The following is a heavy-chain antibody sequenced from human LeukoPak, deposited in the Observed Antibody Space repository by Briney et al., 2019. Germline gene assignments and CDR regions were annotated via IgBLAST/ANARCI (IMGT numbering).Heavy chain of an antibody. J-gene: IGHJ6*03. Sequence: PSETLSLTCTVSGGSFSSHYWSWLRQPPGKGLEWIGYINYSGTTNYNPSLKSRVIMSVDTSKNQFSLRLTSVTAADTAVYYCARPAVAASGDYYYMDVWGQGTTVTVSS. D-gene: IGHD6-19*01. CDR1: GGSFSSHY. CDR3: ARPAVAASGDYYYMDV. V-gene: IGHV4-59*11. CDR2: INYSGTT.